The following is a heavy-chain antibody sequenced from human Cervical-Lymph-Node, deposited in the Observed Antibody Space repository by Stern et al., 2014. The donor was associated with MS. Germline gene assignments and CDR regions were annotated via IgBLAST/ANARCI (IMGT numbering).Heavy chain of an antibody. CDR3: AKHACTGAACPFDL. CDR2: VYYSGAT. CDR1: GDSISSYTHY. V-gene: IGHV4-39*01. J-gene: IGHJ4*02. Sequence: QLQLQESGPGLVKPSETLSLTCAVSGDSISSYTHYWAWIRQPPGKGLEWIGSVYYSGATYYNPSLKSPFTISLNTSKNHSPRGLTSVTAADTAVYYCAKHACTGAACPFDLWGQGTLVTVSS. D-gene: IGHD2-8*02.